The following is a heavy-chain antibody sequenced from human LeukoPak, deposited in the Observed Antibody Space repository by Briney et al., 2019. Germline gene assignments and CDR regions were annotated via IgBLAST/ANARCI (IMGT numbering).Heavy chain of an antibody. D-gene: IGHD4-17*01. CDR1: GGSFSGYY. V-gene: IGHV4-34*01. CDR2: INHSGST. Sequence: PSETLSLTCAVYGGSFSGYYWSWIRQPPGKGLEWIGEINHSGSTNYNPSLKSRGTISVDTSKNQFSLKLSSVTAADTAVYYCARQTRYGDYVNFDYWGQGTLVTVSS. CDR3: ARQTRYGDYVNFDY. J-gene: IGHJ4*02.